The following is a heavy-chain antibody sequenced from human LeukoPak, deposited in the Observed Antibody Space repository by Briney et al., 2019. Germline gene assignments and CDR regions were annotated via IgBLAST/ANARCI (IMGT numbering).Heavy chain of an antibody. CDR2: IKQDGSEK. Sequence: PGGSLRLSCAASGFTFISHWMSWVRQAPGKGLEWVANIKQDGSEKYYVDSVKGRFTISRDNAKNSLYLQMNSLRAEDTAVYYCARERELLFDYWGQGTLVTVSS. V-gene: IGHV3-7*03. J-gene: IGHJ4*02. CDR3: ARERELLFDY. D-gene: IGHD2-15*01. CDR1: GFTFISHW.